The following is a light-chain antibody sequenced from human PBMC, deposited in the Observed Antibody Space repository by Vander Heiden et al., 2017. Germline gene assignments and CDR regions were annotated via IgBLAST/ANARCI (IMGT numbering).Light chain of an antibody. J-gene: IGKJ5*01. CDR2: GAS. V-gene: IGKV3-20*01. CDR1: QSVSSSY. Sequence: ELVFTQSPGTLSLSPGERATLSCRASQSVSSSYLAWYQQKPGQAPRLLIYGASSRATGIPNRFSGSGSGTDFTLTISRLEPEDVAVYYCQQYGSALITFGQGTRLEIK. CDR3: QQYGSALIT.